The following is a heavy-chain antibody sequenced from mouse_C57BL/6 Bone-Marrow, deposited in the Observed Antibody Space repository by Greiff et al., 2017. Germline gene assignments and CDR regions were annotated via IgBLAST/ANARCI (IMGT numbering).Heavy chain of an antibody. J-gene: IGHJ2*01. Sequence: QVQLQQSGAELMKPGASVKLSCKATGYTFTGYWIEWVKQRPGHGLEWIGEIFPGSGSTNYNEKFKGKATLTADKSSNTAYMQLSSLTTEDSAIDYCERATAQANYFDYWGQGTTLTVSS. CDR2: IFPGSGST. D-gene: IGHD3-2*02. V-gene: IGHV1-9*01. CDR3: ERATAQANYFDY. CDR1: GYTFTGYW.